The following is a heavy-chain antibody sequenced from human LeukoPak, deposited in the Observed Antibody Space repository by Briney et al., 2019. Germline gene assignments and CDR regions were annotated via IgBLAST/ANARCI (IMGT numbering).Heavy chain of an antibody. Sequence: TGGSLRLSCAASGFTFSSYAMSWVRQAPGKGLEWVSAISGSGGSTYYADSAKGRFTISRDNSKNTLYLQMNSLRAEDTAVYYCAKDGDYGSGNDFDYWGQGTLVTVSS. CDR2: ISGSGGST. CDR1: GFTFSSYA. CDR3: AKDGDYGSGNDFDY. D-gene: IGHD3-10*01. V-gene: IGHV3-23*01. J-gene: IGHJ4*02.